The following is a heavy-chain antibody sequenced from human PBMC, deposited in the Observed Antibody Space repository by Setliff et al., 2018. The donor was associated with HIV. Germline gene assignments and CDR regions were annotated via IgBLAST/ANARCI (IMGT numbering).Heavy chain of an antibody. CDR2: IYNSGYS. V-gene: IGHV4-59*11. CDR1: GASITSHY. Sequence: SETLSLTCTVSGASITSHYWSWVRQPPGKGLEWIGYIYNSGYSNSKPSLKSRVTMSLDTSKNQFSLELTSVTAADTAVYFCARGDGYRSNDAYYDTGMDVWGQGITVTVSS. D-gene: IGHD5-12*01. CDR3: ARGDGYRSNDAYYDTGMDV. J-gene: IGHJ6*02.